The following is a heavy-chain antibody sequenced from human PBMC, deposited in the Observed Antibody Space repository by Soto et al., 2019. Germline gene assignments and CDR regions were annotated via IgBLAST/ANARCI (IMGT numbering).Heavy chain of an antibody. Sequence: GGSLRPSFAASGFIFSSYGMNWVRQAPGKGLEWVAVMSFDGSIKYSADSVKGRFTISRDNSEKTLYLQMKSLRAEDTAVYSCAKIAVPPAFEIWGQGTMVTVSS. CDR3: AKIAVPPAFEI. CDR2: MSFDGSIK. J-gene: IGHJ3*02. V-gene: IGHV3-30*18. CDR1: GFIFSSYG. D-gene: IGHD6-19*01.